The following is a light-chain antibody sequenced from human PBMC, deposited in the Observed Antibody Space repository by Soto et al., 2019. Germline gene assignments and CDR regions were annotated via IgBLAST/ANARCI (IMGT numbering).Light chain of an antibody. CDR2: EVS. J-gene: IGLJ3*02. Sequence: QSALTQPASVSGSPGQSITISGTGTSSDIGSNNYVSWFQQRPGKAPTLIIYEVSNRPSGVSTHFSGSKSGNTASLTISGLLPEDEAEYYCSSYTTTTRLFGGGTKVTVL. V-gene: IGLV2-14*01. CDR1: SSDIGSNNY. CDR3: SSYTTTTRL.